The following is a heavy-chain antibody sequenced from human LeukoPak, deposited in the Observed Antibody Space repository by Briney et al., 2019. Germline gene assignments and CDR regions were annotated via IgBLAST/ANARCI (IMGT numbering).Heavy chain of an antibody. CDR3: ARGVAETFFDY. J-gene: IGHJ4*02. V-gene: IGHV3-30*04. D-gene: IGHD3-10*01. CDR1: GFTFSSYA. Sequence: GGSLRLFCAASGFTFSSYAMHWVRQAPGKGLEWVAVISYDGSNKYYADSVKGRFTISRDNSKNTLYLQMNSLRAEDTAVYYCARGVAETFFDYWGQGTLVTVSS. CDR2: ISYDGSNK.